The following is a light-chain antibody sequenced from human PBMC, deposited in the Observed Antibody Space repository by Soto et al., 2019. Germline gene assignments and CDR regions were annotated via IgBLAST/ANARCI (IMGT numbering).Light chain of an antibody. CDR1: SSNIEGNT. V-gene: IGLV1-44*01. CDR3: ATWDDDLSAAV. Sequence: QPVLTQPPSLSGTPGQSVTISRSGSSSNIEGNTVHWYQHLPGTAPKLLIYIDHNRPSGIPDRFSGSKSGTSASLAISGLQSEDEADYYCATWDDDLSAAVFGGGTQLTVL. J-gene: IGLJ7*01. CDR2: IDH.